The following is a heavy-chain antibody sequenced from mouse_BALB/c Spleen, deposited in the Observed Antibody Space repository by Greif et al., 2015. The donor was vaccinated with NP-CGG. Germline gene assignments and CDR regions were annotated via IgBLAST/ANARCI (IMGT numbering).Heavy chain of an antibody. V-gene: IGHV7-3*02. J-gene: IGHJ3*01. CDR1: GFTFTDYY. Sequence: EVHLVESGGGLVQPGGSLRLSCATSGFTFTDYYMSWVRQPPGKALEWLGFIRNKANGYTTEYSASVKGRFTISRDNSQSILYLQMNTLRAEDSATYYCARASYGYFAYWGQGTLVTVSA. CDR2: IRNKANGYTT. CDR3: ARASYGYFAY. D-gene: IGHD2-9*01.